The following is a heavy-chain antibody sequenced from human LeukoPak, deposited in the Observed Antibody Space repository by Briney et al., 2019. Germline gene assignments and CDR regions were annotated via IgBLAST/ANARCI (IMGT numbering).Heavy chain of an antibody. CDR3: ARAATTGTVDY. Sequence: GGSLRLSCAVSGFTFSNYWMSWVRQAPGKGLEWVANINQDGIEKYYVDSVKGRFTISRDNAKNSLYLQMSSLRAEDTAVLYCARAATTGTVDYWGQGTLVTVSS. V-gene: IGHV3-7*01. CDR2: INQDGIEK. J-gene: IGHJ4*02. D-gene: IGHD1-1*01. CDR1: GFTFSNYW.